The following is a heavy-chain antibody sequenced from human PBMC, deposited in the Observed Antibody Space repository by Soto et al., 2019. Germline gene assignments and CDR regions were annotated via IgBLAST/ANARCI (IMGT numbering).Heavy chain of an antibody. J-gene: IGHJ4*02. CDR2: IKEDGSGK. V-gene: IGHV3-7*01. D-gene: IGHD3-10*02. CDR1: GFTFSSYW. Sequence: EVQLVESGGGLVQPGGSLRLSCAASGFTFSSYWMTWVRQAPGKGLEWVANIKEDGSGKYYVDSVKGRFTISRDNTKNSLYLQLNSLRAEYTATYYCVKAWYNDVWGYYFDYWGQGTLVTVSS. CDR3: VKAWYNDVWGYYFDY.